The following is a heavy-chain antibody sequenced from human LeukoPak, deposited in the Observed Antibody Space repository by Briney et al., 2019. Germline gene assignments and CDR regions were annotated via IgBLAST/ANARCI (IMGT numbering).Heavy chain of an antibody. J-gene: IGHJ3*01. Sequence: SETLSLTCTVSGGSISSSSYYWGWIRQPPGKGVEWIGSIYYSGSTYYNPSLKSRVTISVDTSKNQFSLKLSSVTAADTAVYYCARVGGGELPGGPLWGQGTMVTVSS. CDR2: IYYSGST. D-gene: IGHD1-26*01. CDR3: ARVGGGELPGGPL. CDR1: GGSISSSSYY. V-gene: IGHV4-39*01.